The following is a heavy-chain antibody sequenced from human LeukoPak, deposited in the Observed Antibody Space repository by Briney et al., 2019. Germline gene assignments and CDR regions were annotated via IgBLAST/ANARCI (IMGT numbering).Heavy chain of an antibody. CDR2: IWYDGSNK. D-gene: IGHD2-2*01. Sequence: PGRSLRLSCAASGFTFSSYGMHWVRQAPGKGLEWVAVIWYDGSNKYYADSVKGRFTISRDNSKNTLYLQMNSLRAEDTAVYYCARDHQDIVVVPAAIGYWGQGTLVTVSS. CDR1: GFTFSSYG. CDR3: ARDHQDIVVVPAAIGY. J-gene: IGHJ4*02. V-gene: IGHV3-33*01.